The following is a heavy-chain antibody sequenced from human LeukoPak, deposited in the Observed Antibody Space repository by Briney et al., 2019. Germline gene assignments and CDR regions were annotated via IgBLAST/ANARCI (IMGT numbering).Heavy chain of an antibody. V-gene: IGHV3-30*02. CDR3: AKDESGSYFRAFDI. CDR2: IRYDGSNK. CDR1: GFTFSNAW. Sequence: GGSLRLSCAASGFTFSNAWMSWVRQAPGKGLEWVAFIRYDGSNKYYADSVKGRFTISRDNSKNTLYLQMNSLRAEDTAVYYCAKDESGSYFRAFDIWGQGTMVTVSS. D-gene: IGHD1-26*01. J-gene: IGHJ3*02.